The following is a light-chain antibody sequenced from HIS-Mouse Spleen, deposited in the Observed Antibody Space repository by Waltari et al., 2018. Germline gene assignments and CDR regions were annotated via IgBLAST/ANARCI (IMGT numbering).Light chain of an antibody. CDR3: QVWDSSSDHNYV. J-gene: IGLJ1*01. V-gene: IGLV3-21*02. Sequence: SYVLTQPPSVSVAPGQTARITCGGNNIGSKGVHWYQQKPGKAPVPVVYDDSDRPSGVPEGFSGSNSGNTATLTISRVEAGDEADYYCQVWDSSSDHNYVFGTGTKVTVL. CDR2: DDS. CDR1: NIGSKG.